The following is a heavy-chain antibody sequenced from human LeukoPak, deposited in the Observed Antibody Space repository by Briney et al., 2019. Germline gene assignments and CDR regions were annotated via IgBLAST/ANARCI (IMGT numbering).Heavy chain of an antibody. CDR2: INWNGGST. CDR1: GFTFDDYG. CDR3: ARGTAGVEFDY. Sequence: GGSLRLSCAASGFTFDDYGMSWVRQAPGKGLEWVSGINWNGGSTGYADSVKGRFTISRDDAKNSLYLQMNSLRAEDTALYYCARGTAGVEFDYWGQGTLVTVSS. V-gene: IGHV3-20*04. D-gene: IGHD3-10*01. J-gene: IGHJ4*02.